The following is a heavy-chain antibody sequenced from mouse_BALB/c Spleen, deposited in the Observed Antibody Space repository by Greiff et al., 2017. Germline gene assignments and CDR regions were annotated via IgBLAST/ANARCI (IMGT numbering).Heavy chain of an antibody. CDR2: IDPENGDT. CDR3: KATVVARYWYFDV. D-gene: IGHD1-1*01. J-gene: IGHJ1*01. Sequence: VQLQQSGAELVRSGASVKLSCTASSFNIKDYYMHWVKQRPEQGLEWIGWIDPENGDTEYAPKFQGKATMTADTSSNTAYLQLSSLTSEDTAVYYCKATVVARYWYFDVWGAGTTVTVSS. CDR1: SFNIKDYY. V-gene: IGHV14-4*02.